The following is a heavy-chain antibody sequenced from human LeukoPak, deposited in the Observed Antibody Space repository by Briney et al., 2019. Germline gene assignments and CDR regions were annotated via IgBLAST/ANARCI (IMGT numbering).Heavy chain of an antibody. V-gene: IGHV4-59*01. D-gene: IGHD7-27*01. CDR3: ARTQNWGYFDY. J-gene: IGHJ4*02. CDR2: IHYTGTT. CDR1: GGSISPYY. Sequence: PSETLSLTCTVSGGSISPYYWSWIRQAPGKGLEWIAYIHYTGTTKYNPSLESRITISVDTSTNQFSPRLSSVTAADTAVYYCARTQNWGYFDYWGQGTLVTVSS.